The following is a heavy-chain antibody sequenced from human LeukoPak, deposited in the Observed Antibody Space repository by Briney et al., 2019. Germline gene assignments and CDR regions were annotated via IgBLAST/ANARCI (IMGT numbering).Heavy chain of an antibody. Sequence: QPGGSLRLSCAASGFTFSSYGMHWVRQAPGKGLEWVAVIWYDGSNKYYADSVKGRFTISRDNSKNTLYLQMNSLRAEDTAVYYCARATDCGGDCYSMDYWGRGTLVTVSS. J-gene: IGHJ4*02. CDR2: IWYDGSNK. CDR1: GFTFSSYG. CDR3: ARATDCGGDCYSMDY. V-gene: IGHV3-33*01. D-gene: IGHD2-21*02.